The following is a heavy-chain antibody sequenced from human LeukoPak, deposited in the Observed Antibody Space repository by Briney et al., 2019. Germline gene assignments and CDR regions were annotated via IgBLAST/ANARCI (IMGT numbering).Heavy chain of an antibody. V-gene: IGHV3-23*01. J-gene: IGHJ3*02. CDR2: ISGSGGST. CDR1: GFTFSSYA. D-gene: IGHD3-22*01. CDR3: AKVNAPDYYYDSSGYAFDI. Sequence: GGSLRLSCAASGFTFSSYAMNWVRQAPGEGLEWVSVISGSGGSTHYADSVKGRFTISRDNSKNTLHLQMNSLRAEDTALFYCAKVNAPDYYYDSSGYAFDIWGQGTMVTVSS.